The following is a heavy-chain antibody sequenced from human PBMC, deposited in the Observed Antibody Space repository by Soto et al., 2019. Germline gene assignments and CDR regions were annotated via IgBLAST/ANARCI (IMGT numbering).Heavy chain of an antibody. J-gene: IGHJ5*02. CDR1: GYSISSGYY. V-gene: IGHV4-38-2*02. Sequence: SETLSLTCTVSGYSISSGYYWGWIRQPPGKGLEWIGSIYHSGSTYYNPSLKSRVTISVDTSKNQFSLKLSSVTAADTAVYYCARDLVTVVPAANGGWFDPWGQGTLVTVSS. CDR3: ARDLVTVVPAANGGWFDP. D-gene: IGHD2-2*01. CDR2: IYHSGST.